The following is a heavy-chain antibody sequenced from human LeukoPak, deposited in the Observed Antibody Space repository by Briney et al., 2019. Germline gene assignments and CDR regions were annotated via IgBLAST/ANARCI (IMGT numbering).Heavy chain of an antibody. Sequence: GGSLRLSCAASGFTFSTYGMHWVRQAPGKGLEWLAIIWFDGSNKYYADSVKDRFTISRDNAKNSLYLQMNSLRAEDTAVYYCARGDAWGQGTLVTVSS. CDR3: ARGDA. J-gene: IGHJ5*02. CDR1: GFTFSTYG. V-gene: IGHV3-33*01. CDR2: IWFDGSNK.